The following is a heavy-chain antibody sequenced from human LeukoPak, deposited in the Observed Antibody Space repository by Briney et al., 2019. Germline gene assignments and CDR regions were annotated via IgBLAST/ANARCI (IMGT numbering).Heavy chain of an antibody. CDR3: ARDWVAFLGDYSPGY. CDR1: GGSISSGGYY. CDR2: IYYSGST. Sequence: SQTLSLTCTVSGGSISSGGYYWSWIRQHPGKGLEWIGYIYYSGSTYYNPSLKSRVTISVDTSKNQFSLKLSSVTAADTAVYYCARDWVAFLGDYSPGYWGQGTLVTVSS. D-gene: IGHD4-17*01. V-gene: IGHV4-31*03. J-gene: IGHJ4*02.